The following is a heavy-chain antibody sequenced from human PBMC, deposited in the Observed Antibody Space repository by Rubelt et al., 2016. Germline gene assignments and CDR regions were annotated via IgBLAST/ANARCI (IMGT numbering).Heavy chain of an antibody. V-gene: IGHV1-8*01. Sequence: QVQLVQSGAEVKKPGASVKVSCKASGYTFTSYDINWVRQATGQGLEWMGWMNPNSGNTGYAQKFQGRVTITADESTSTAYMELSSLRSEDTAVYYCARGGAAAADDNDAFDIWGQGTMVTVSS. CDR1: GYTFTSYD. D-gene: IGHD6-13*01. CDR3: ARGGAAAADDNDAFDI. J-gene: IGHJ3*02. CDR2: MNPNSGNT.